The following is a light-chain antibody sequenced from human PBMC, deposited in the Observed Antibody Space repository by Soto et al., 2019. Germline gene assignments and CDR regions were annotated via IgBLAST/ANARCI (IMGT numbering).Light chain of an antibody. CDR1: QGISNY. Sequence: DIQLTQSPSSLSASVGDRVTITCRAIQGISNYLAWYQQKPGKVPKLLIYAASTLQSGVPARFSGSGSGTDFTLTISSLQPEDVATYYCQKYNSGPWTFGQGTKVEIK. CDR2: AAS. CDR3: QKYNSGPWT. J-gene: IGKJ1*01. V-gene: IGKV1-27*01.